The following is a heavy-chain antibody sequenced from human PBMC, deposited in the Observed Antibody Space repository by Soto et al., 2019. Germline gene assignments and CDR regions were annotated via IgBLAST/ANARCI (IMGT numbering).Heavy chain of an antibody. CDR3: GRTYHYDSCGNTYFYYGMDV. CDR1: RGTFDNYA. V-gene: IGHV1-69*12. J-gene: IGHJ6*02. CDR2: ITPMFDSA. Sequence: QVQLVQSGAEVKAPGSSVTVSCKASRGTFDNYAITWVRQAPGQGLEWMGGITPMFDSANYAEKFQDRVTITAEESRSTAYRVVSSLRSEYLAVYSCGRTYHYDSCGNTYFYYGMDVWGQGTTVTVS. D-gene: IGHD3-22*01.